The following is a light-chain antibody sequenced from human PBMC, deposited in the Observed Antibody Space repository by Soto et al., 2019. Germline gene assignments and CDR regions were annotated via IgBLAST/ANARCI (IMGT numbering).Light chain of an antibody. CDR3: QQYAGSPRT. CDR2: GAS. J-gene: IGKJ1*01. Sequence: EIVLTQSPGTLSLSPGERATLSCRASQSVSSSYLAWYQQKPGQAPRLLIYGASSRATGIPDRFSGSGSGTDFTLTIRRLEPEDFAVYYCQQYAGSPRTFGQGTKVDIK. CDR1: QSVSSSY. V-gene: IGKV3-20*01.